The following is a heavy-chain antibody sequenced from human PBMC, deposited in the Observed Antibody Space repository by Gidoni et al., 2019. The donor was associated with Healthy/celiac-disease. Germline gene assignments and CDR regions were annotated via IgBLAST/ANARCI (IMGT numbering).Heavy chain of an antibody. J-gene: IGHJ4*02. CDR2: ISYDGSNK. CDR1: GFTFSSYG. Sequence: QVQLVESGGGVVQPGRYLRLSCAASGFTFSSYGMHWVRQAPGKGLEWVAVISYDGSNKYYADSVKGRFTISRDNSKNTLYLQMNSLRAEDTAVYYCANPVVDTAMVHGIWGQGTLVTVSS. D-gene: IGHD5-18*01. V-gene: IGHV3-30*18. CDR3: ANPVVDTAMVHGI.